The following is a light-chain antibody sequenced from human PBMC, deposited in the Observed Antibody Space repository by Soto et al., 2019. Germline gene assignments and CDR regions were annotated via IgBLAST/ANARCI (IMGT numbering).Light chain of an antibody. CDR2: GAS. CDR3: QQYGSAPPLT. CDR1: ESVSASY. Sequence: EIVLTQSPGTLSLSPGERATLSCRASESVSASYLAWYQHKPGQAPRLLIYGASNSATGIPDRFSGSGSGTDFTLTVSRLEPEDSAVYYCQQYGSAPPLTFGGGTKVEIK. J-gene: IGKJ4*01. V-gene: IGKV3-20*01.